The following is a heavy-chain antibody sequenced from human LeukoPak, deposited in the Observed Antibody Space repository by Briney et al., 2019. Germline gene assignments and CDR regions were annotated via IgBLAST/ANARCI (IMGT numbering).Heavy chain of an antibody. J-gene: IGHJ4*02. CDR1: GFTFSSYW. CDR2: ISSTGDYM. CDR3: ARGYQSLDY. V-gene: IGHV3-21*01. Sequence: PGGSLRLSCAASGFTFSSYWMSWVRQAPGKGLEWVSSISSTGDYMYYADSLKGRFTISRDNAKTSLYLRMNSLSAEDTAVYYCARGYQSLDYWGQGTLVTVSS. D-gene: IGHD2-2*01.